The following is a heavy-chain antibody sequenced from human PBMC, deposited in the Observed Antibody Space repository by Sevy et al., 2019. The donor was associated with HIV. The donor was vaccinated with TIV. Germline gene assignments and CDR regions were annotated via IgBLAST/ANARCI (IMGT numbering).Heavy chain of an antibody. CDR3: ARRREPDCSGGSCYLYFEH. J-gene: IGHJ1*01. CDR2: IIPIFGTA. CDR1: GGTFSSYA. Sequence: ASVKVSCKASGGTFSSYAISWVRQAPGQGLEWMGGIIPIFGTANYAQKFQGRVTITADESTSTAYMELSSLRSEDTAVYYCARRREPDCSGGSCYLYFEHWGQGTLVTVSS. V-gene: IGHV1-69*13. D-gene: IGHD2-15*01.